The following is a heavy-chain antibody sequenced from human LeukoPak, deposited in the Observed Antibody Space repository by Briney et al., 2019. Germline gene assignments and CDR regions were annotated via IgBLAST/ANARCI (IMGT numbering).Heavy chain of an antibody. J-gene: IGHJ6*04. Sequence: SETLCLTCAVYGGSFSDYYWSGIRQPPGKGLEWIEEINHSGSTNYNPSLKSRVTISVDTSKNQFSLKLSSVTAADTAVYYCARGPPYYYGSGSYSQRYYYYGMDVRGKGTTVTVSS. D-gene: IGHD3-10*01. V-gene: IGHV4-34*01. CDR2: INHSGST. CDR3: ARGPPYYYGSGSYSQRYYYYGMDV. CDR1: GGSFSDYY.